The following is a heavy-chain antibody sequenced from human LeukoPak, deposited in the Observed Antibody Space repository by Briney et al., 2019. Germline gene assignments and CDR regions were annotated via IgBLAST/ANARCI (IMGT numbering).Heavy chain of an antibody. J-gene: IGHJ4*02. Sequence: GGSLRLSCAASGFTVSSNYMSWVRQAPGKGLEWVSVIYSGGSTYYADSVKGRFTISRDNSKNTLYLQMNSLRAEDTAVYYCAREVYSSGWNGGFDYWGQGILVTVSS. D-gene: IGHD6-19*01. CDR2: IYSGGST. CDR3: AREVYSSGWNGGFDY. V-gene: IGHV3-53*01. CDR1: GFTVSSNY.